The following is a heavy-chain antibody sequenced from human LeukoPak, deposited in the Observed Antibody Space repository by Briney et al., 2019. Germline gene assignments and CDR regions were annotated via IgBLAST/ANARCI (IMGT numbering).Heavy chain of an antibody. CDR3: ARDLFYDSSGRADDY. J-gene: IGHJ4*02. CDR1: GYTLTELS. CDR2: INPNSGGT. D-gene: IGHD3-22*01. Sequence: ASVKVSCKVSGYTLTELSMHWVRQAPGQGLEWMGWINPNSGGTNYAQKFQGRVTMTRDTSISTAYMELSRLRSDDTAVYYCARDLFYDSSGRADDYWGQGTLVTVSS. V-gene: IGHV1-2*02.